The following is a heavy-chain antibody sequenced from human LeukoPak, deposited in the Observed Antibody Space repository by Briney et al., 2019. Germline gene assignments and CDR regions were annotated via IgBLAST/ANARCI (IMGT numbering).Heavy chain of an antibody. Sequence: SETLSLTCTVSGGSISSFYWNWIRQPPGKGLEWIGYISYIGSTNYNPSLKSRVTISVDTSKNQFSLNLNSVTAADTAVYYCARAKSVRAEFDYWGQGTLVTVSS. V-gene: IGHV4-59*01. J-gene: IGHJ4*02. CDR3: ARAKSVRAEFDY. CDR1: GGSISSFY. D-gene: IGHD3-10*01. CDR2: ISYIGST.